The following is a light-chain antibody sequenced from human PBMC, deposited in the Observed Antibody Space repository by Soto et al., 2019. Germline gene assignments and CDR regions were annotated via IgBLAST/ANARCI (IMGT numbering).Light chain of an antibody. CDR1: QGVRTNY. CDR3: QQYGTSPLT. J-gene: IGKJ4*01. V-gene: IGKV3-20*01. Sequence: EIVLTQSPGTLSLSPGERATLSCRASQGVRTNYLAWYQQRPGQAPRLLIYAASTRATGIPDRFSGSGSGTDFSLTISRLEPEDFVVYYCQQYGTSPLTFGGGTKVEIK. CDR2: AAS.